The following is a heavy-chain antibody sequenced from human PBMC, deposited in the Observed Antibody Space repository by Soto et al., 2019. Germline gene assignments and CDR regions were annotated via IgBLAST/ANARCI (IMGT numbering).Heavy chain of an antibody. CDR2: INPSGGST. V-gene: IGHV1-46*01. CDR3: ARADYYDSSGFYYYC. Sequence: GASVKVSCKASGYIFTNHYIHWVRQAPGQGLEWMGIINPSGGSTNYLQKFQGRITMTRDTSTSTVYMELSSLRSEDTAVYFCARADYYDSSGFYYYCWGQGSLVTVS. CDR1: GYIFTNHY. J-gene: IGHJ4*02. D-gene: IGHD3-22*01.